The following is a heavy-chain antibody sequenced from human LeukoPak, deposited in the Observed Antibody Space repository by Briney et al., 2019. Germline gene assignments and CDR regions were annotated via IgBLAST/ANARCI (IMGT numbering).Heavy chain of an antibody. Sequence: ASVKVSCKASGYTFTSYDINWVRQATGQGLEWMGWMNPNSGNTGYAQKFQGRVTMTRNTSISTAYMELSSLRSEDTAVYYCARDQSYCSNGICFERIENYYYMDVWGKGTTVTVSS. CDR2: MNPNSGNT. D-gene: IGHD2-8*01. J-gene: IGHJ6*03. V-gene: IGHV1-8*01. CDR3: ARDQSYCSNGICFERIENYYYMDV. CDR1: GYTFTSYD.